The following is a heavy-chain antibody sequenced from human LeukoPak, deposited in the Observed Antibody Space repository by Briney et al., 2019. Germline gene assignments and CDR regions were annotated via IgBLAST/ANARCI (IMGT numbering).Heavy chain of an antibody. CDR1: GFTFSSYW. CDR3: ARGLITYYNYYYMDV. J-gene: IGHJ6*03. CDR2: IKQDGVEK. V-gene: IGHV3-7*01. Sequence: PGGSLRLSCAASGFTFSSYWMSWVRQAPGKGLEWVANIKQDGVEKYYVDSVKGRFTISRDNAKNSLYLQMNSLRAEDTAVYYCARGLITYYNYYYMDVWGKGTTVTVSS. D-gene: IGHD3-16*01.